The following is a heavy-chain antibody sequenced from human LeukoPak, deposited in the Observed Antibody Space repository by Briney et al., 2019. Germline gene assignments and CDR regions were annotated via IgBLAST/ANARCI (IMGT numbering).Heavy chain of an antibody. Sequence: SETLSLTCTVSGGPINSYYWSWIRQPPGKGLEWIGYIYYSGSTNYNPSLKSRITISVDTSKNQFSLRLSSVTAADTAVYYCARELDGDNWFDPWGQGTLVTVSS. CDR1: GGPINSYY. J-gene: IGHJ5*02. V-gene: IGHV4-59*01. CDR2: IYYSGST. D-gene: IGHD1-1*01. CDR3: ARELDGDNWFDP.